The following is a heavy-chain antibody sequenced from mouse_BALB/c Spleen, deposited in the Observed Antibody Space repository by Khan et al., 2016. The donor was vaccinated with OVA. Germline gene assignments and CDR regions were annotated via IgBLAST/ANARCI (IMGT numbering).Heavy chain of an antibody. CDR2: INPTSGYT. CDR3: ERDRIDY. CDR1: GYTFTSYW. J-gene: IGHJ2*01. Sequence: QVQLQQSGAELAKPGASVKMSCKASGYTFTSYWMHWIKQRPGQGLEWIGYINPTSGYTDYNQKFKDKATLTADKSSSTAYMQLSSLTSDDSAVYYCERDRIDYWGKGTALTVSS. V-gene: IGHV1-7*01.